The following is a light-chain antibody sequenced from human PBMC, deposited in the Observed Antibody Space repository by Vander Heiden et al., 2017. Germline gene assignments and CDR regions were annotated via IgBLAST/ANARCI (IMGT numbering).Light chain of an antibody. Sequence: EIVMTQSPATLSVSPGERATLSCRASQSVRSNLAWYQQKPGQAPRLLIYDASTRATGIPARFSGSGSATEFTLTITSLQSEDFAVYYCHQYKDWPPFTFGPGTKVDIK. V-gene: IGKV3-15*01. CDR3: HQYKDWPPFT. J-gene: IGKJ3*01. CDR1: QSVRSN. CDR2: DAS.